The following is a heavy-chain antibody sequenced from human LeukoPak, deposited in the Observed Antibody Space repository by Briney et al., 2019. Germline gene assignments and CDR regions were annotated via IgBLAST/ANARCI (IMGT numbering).Heavy chain of an antibody. CDR1: GSIISNNV. Sequence: PGGSLRLSCVDSGSIISNNVMGWVRQAPGKGLEWVSTINVGGEATHYAESVKGRFTISRDSSKNTLYLQMNSLSVEDTAVYYCAKEGYSSGHAGAFNIWGPGTMVTVSS. D-gene: IGHD5-18*01. V-gene: IGHV3-23*01. CDR3: AKEGYSSGHAGAFNI. CDR2: INVGGEAT. J-gene: IGHJ3*02.